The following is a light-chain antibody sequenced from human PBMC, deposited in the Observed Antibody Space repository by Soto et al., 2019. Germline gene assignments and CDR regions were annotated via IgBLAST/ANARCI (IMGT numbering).Light chain of an antibody. Sequence: QSALTQPPSVSGSPGRSVAISCTGTSSDVGSYSRVSWYQQPPGTAPKLMIYDVSNRPSGVPDRFSGSKSGNTASLTISGLQAEDEADYYCSSYTSSSTYVFGTGTKVTVL. CDR2: DVS. CDR3: SSYTSSSTYV. CDR1: SSDVGSYSR. J-gene: IGLJ1*01. V-gene: IGLV2-18*02.